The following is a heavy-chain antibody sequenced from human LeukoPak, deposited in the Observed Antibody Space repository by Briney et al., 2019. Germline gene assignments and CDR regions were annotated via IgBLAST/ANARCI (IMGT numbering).Heavy chain of an antibody. CDR1: GFTFNDFA. Sequence: GGSLRLSCAASGFTFNDFAMTWVRQAPGKGLEWVSYISSSGSTIYYADSVKGRFTISRDNAKNSLYLQMNSLRAEDTAVYYCAELGITMIGGVWGKGTTVTISS. D-gene: IGHD3-10*02. V-gene: IGHV3-48*03. J-gene: IGHJ6*04. CDR2: ISSSGSTI. CDR3: AELGITMIGGV.